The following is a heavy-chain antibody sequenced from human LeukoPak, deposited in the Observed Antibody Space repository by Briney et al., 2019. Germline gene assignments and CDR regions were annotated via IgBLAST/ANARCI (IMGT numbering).Heavy chain of an antibody. Sequence: PSETLSLTCAVYGGSFSGYYWSWIRQPPGKGLEWTGEINHSGSTNYNPSLKSRVTISVDTSKNQFSLKLSSVTAADTAVYYCARGRAPEPKHRVVVVAALDYWGQGTLVTVSS. D-gene: IGHD2-15*01. CDR1: GGSFSGYY. V-gene: IGHV4-34*01. J-gene: IGHJ4*02. CDR3: ARGRAPEPKHRVVVVAALDY. CDR2: INHSGST.